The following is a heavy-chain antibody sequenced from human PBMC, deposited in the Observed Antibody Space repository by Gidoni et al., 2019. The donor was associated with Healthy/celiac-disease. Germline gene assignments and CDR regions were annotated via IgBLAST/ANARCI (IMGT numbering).Heavy chain of an antibody. CDR1: GCTFSSYS. J-gene: IGHJ6*02. Sequence: EVQLVESGGGLVKPGGSLRLSCAASGCTFSSYSMNWVRQAPGKGLGWVSSISSSSSYIFYADSVKGRFTISRDNAKNSLYLQMNSLRAEDTAVYYCARDGGSSGYYNYYGMDVWGQGTTVTVSS. CDR3: ARDGGSSGYYNYYGMDV. D-gene: IGHD3-22*01. V-gene: IGHV3-21*01. CDR2: ISSSSSYI.